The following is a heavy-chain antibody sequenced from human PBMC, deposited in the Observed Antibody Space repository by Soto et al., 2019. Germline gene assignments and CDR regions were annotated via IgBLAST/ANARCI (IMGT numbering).Heavy chain of an antibody. CDR2: INPDGSAT. V-gene: IGHV3-74*01. CDR3: GRGGSDSPMAPGY. J-gene: IGHJ4*02. CDR1: GITLSSYW. D-gene: IGHD5-18*01. Sequence: WGAPRPPRAPPGITLSSYWRHWVRQAPGKGLVWVSRINPDGSATNYADSVKGRFTISRDNAKNTLYLQMNSLRAEDTAVFYCGRGGSDSPMAPGYWGQGTLVTVSS.